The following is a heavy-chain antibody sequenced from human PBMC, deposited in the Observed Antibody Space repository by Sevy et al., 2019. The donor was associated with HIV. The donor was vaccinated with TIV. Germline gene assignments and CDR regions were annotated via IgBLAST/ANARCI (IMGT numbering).Heavy chain of an antibody. J-gene: IGHJ4*02. V-gene: IGHV1-24*01. CDR2: FDPEDGET. Sequence: ASVKVSCNVSGYTLTELSMHWVRQAPGKGLEWMGGFDPEDGETLYAQKFQGRVTMTEDTSTDTAYMELSSLRSEDTAVYYCTTMEYYHNIIGYSSGDYWGQGTLVTVSS. CDR3: TTMEYYHNIIGYSSGDY. CDR1: GYTLTELS. D-gene: IGHD3-22*01.